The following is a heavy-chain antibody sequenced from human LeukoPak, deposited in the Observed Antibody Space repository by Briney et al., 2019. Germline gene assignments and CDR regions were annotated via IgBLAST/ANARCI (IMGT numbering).Heavy chain of an antibody. Sequence: ASVKDSCKASGYTFSNYYVHWVRQAPGQGLEWMGIIKPSGGGTSYALKFQGRVTLTRDTSTSTAYMELSSLRSEDTAVYYCARDHFDSSGYHYLLGYFEHWGQGTLVTVSS. D-gene: IGHD3-22*01. CDR3: ARDHFDSSGYHYLLGYFEH. CDR1: GYTFSNYY. V-gene: IGHV1-46*01. J-gene: IGHJ1*01. CDR2: IKPSGGGT.